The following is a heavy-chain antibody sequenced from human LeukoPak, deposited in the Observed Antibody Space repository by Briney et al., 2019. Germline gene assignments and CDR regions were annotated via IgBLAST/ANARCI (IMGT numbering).Heavy chain of an antibody. CDR3: ARDRPFRLGGFIAPWWFDP. Sequence: ASVKVSCKASGYTFTSYAISWVRQAPGQGLEWMGGIIPIFGTANYAQKFQGRVTITADESTSTAYMELSSLRSEDTAVYYCARDRPFRLGGFIAPWWFDPWGKGTLVTVS. V-gene: IGHV1-69*13. CDR2: IIPIFGTA. J-gene: IGHJ5*02. D-gene: IGHD3-16*02. CDR1: GYTFTSYA.